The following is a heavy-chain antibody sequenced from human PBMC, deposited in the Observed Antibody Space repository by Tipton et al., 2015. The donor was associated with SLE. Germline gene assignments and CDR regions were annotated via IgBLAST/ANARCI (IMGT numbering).Heavy chain of an antibody. J-gene: IGHJ5*02. V-gene: IGHV4-39*07. CDR3: ARRSDDYSNWFDP. D-gene: IGHD4-11*01. CDR1: GGSISSSNYY. CDR2: VFYSGNT. Sequence: SLTCTVSGGSISSSNYYWGWIRQSPGKGLEWIGNVFYSGNTYYNPSLRSRVVISVDTSKNQFSLKLNSVTAADTAVYYCARRSDDYSNWFDPWGQGTQVTVSS.